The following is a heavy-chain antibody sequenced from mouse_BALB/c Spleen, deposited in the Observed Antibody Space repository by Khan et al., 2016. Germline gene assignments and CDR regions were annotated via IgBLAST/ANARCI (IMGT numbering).Heavy chain of an antibody. CDR1: GYSFTNYI. V-gene: IGHV1S136*01. J-gene: IGHJ3*01. CDR2: INPYNDGA. CDR3: ARDYGRSFWFAY. D-gene: IGHD1-1*01. Sequence: VQLQQSGPELVKPGASVKISCQASGYSFTNYIIHWVKQNPGQGLEGIGYINPYNDGAKYKEKFKGKAILTSDKSSSTADIVLSGLTSDESAVYYCARDYGRSFWFAYWGQGTLVTVSA.